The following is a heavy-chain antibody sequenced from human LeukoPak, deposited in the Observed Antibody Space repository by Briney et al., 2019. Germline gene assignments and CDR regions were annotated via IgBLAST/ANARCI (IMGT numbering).Heavy chain of an antibody. CDR2: ISSSSSTI. J-gene: IGHJ4*02. CDR1: GFTFSSYS. Sequence: GGSLRLSCAASGFTFSSYSMNWVRQAPGKGLEWVSYISSSSSTIYYADSVKGRFTISRDNAKNSLSLQMNSLRDEDTAVYYCARHSSRGYDYSDYWGKGTLVTVSS. D-gene: IGHD5-12*01. V-gene: IGHV3-48*02. CDR3: ARHSSRGYDYSDY.